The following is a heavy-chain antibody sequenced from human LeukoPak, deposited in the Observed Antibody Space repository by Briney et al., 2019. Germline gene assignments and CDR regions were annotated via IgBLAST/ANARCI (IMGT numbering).Heavy chain of an antibody. CDR1: GGSVSSGSYY. D-gene: IGHD5/OR15-5a*01. Sequence: PSETLSLTCTVSGGSVSSGSYYWSWIRQPPGKGLEWIGYIYYSGSTNYNPSLKSRVTISVDTSKNQFSLKLSSVTAADMAVYYCARGTPILCLDYWGQGTLVTVSS. CDR2: IYYSGST. V-gene: IGHV4-61*01. CDR3: ARGTPILCLDY. J-gene: IGHJ4*02.